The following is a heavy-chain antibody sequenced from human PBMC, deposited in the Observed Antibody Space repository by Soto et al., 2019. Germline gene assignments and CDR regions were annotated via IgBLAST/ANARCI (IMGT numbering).Heavy chain of an antibody. CDR3: ARSQGSSTSLEIYYYYYYGMDV. Sequence: QVQLVQSGAEVKKPGSSVKVSCKASGGTFSSYAISWVRQAPGQGLEWMGGIIPISETTNYEKKFQGRVAITADESKSTASMGLSRLRSEDTAVYYCARSQGSSTSLEIYYYYYYGMDVWGQGTTVTVSS. CDR2: IIPISETT. D-gene: IGHD2-2*01. CDR1: GGTFSSYA. J-gene: IGHJ6*02. V-gene: IGHV1-69*01.